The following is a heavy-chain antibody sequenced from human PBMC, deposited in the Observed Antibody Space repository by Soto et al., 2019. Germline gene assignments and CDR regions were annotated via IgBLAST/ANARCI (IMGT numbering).Heavy chain of an antibody. CDR3: ARANGDFDY. V-gene: IGHV1-8*01. CDR1: GYTFTTYD. Sequence: QVQLVQSGAEVKKPGASVKVSCKASGYTFTTYDINWVRQASGQGLEWMGWMNLNSGARGYAQKFQGRVNMTRDTSKSTAYMELSSLRSDDTAMYYCARANGDFDYWGQGTLVTVSS. D-gene: IGHD2-8*01. CDR2: MNLNSGAR. J-gene: IGHJ4*02.